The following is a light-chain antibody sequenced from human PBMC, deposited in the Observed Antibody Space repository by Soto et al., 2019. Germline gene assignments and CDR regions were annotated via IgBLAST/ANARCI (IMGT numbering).Light chain of an antibody. CDR2: EVN. V-gene: IGLV2-14*01. CDR1: SSDVGGYNY. J-gene: IGLJ2*01. CDR3: SSYTSSSTLVV. Sequence: QSALTQPASVSGSPGQSITISCTGTSSDVGGYNYVPWYQQHPGKAPKLMIYEVNNRPSGVSNRFSGSKSGNTASLTISGLQSEDEADYYCSSYTSSSTLVVFGGGTKLTVL.